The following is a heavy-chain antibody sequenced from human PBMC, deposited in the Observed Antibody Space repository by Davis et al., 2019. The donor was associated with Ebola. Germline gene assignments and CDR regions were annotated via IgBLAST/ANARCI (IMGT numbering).Heavy chain of an antibody. J-gene: IGHJ4*02. Sequence: ASVKVSCKASGYTFTSYGISWVRQAPGQGLEWMGWINPNSGGTNYAQKFQGWVTMTRDTSISTAYMELSRLRSDDTAVYYCASTLYGAAAGTSFDYWGQGTLVTVSS. V-gene: IGHV1-2*04. D-gene: IGHD6-13*01. CDR1: GYTFTSYG. CDR3: ASTLYGAAAGTSFDY. CDR2: INPNSGGT.